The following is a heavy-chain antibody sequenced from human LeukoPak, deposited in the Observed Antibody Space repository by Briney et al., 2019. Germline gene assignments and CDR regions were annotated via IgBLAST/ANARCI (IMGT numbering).Heavy chain of an antibody. V-gene: IGHV3-48*03. D-gene: IGHD1-26*01. CDR3: AKSGSYWGGDIYFHY. CDR1: GFTFSSYE. Sequence: GGSLRLSCAASGFTFSSYEMNWVRQAPGKGLEWVSYVSSSGSTIYYADSVKGRFTISRDNSRNTLYLRMNSLRAEDTAVYYCAKSGSYWGGDIYFHYWGQGTLVTISS. J-gene: IGHJ4*02. CDR2: VSSSGSTI.